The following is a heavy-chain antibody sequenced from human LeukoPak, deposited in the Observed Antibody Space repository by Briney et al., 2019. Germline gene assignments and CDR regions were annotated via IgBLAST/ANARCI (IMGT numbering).Heavy chain of an antibody. CDR2: ISSSSSYI. CDR1: GFTFSTYT. V-gene: IGHV3-21*01. CDR3: ARDRTTVTTFDY. D-gene: IGHD4-17*01. J-gene: IGHJ4*02. Sequence: GGSLRLSCAASGFTFSTYTMNWVRQAPGKGLEWVSSISSSSSYIYYTDSVKARFTISRDNAKNSLYLQVNSLRAEDTAVYYCARDRTTVTTFDYWGQGTLVTVSS.